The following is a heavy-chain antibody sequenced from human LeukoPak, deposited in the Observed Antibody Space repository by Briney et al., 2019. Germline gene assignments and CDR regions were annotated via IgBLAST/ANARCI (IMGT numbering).Heavy chain of an antibody. J-gene: IGHJ3*02. CDR1: GFTFSSYG. Sequence: GGSLRLSCAASGFTFSSYGMHWVRQAPGKGLEWVAFIRCDGSNKYYADSVKGRFTISRDNSKNTLYLQMNSLRAEDTAVYYCAKDRFDIWGQGTMVTVSS. CDR2: IRCDGSNK. CDR3: AKDRFDI. V-gene: IGHV3-30*02.